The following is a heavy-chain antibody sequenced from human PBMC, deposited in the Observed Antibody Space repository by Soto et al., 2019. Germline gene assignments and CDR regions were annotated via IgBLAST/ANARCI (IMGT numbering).Heavy chain of an antibody. CDR3: AREQYGGDPMI. V-gene: IGHV1-69*08. CDR1: GGTFSSYT. Sequence: QVQLVQSGAEAKKPGSSVKVSCKASGGTFSSYTISWVRQAPGQGLEWMGRIIPILGIANYAQKFQGRVTITADKSTSTAYMELSSLRSEDTAVYYCAREQYGGDPMIWGQGTLVTVSS. D-gene: IGHD2-21*02. J-gene: IGHJ4*02. CDR2: IIPILGIA.